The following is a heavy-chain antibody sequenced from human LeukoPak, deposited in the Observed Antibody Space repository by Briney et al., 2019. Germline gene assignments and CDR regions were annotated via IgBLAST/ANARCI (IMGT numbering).Heavy chain of an antibody. Sequence: PSETLSLTCTVSGGSISSYYWSWIRQPPGKGLEWIGYIYYSGSTNYNPSLKSRVTISVDTSKNQFSLKLSSVTAADTAVYYCARDSRGYSYGYSWFDPWGQGTLVTVSS. J-gene: IGHJ5*02. V-gene: IGHV4-59*01. CDR3: ARDSRGYSYGYSWFDP. D-gene: IGHD5-18*01. CDR2: IYYSGST. CDR1: GGSISSYY.